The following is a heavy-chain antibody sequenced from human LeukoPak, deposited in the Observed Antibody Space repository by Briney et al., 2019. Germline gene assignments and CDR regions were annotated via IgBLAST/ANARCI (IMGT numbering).Heavy chain of an antibody. V-gene: IGHV3-21*01. D-gene: IGHD2-8*01. CDR1: GFTLTTYT. CDR3: AGAGVYPDY. J-gene: IGHJ4*02. CDR2: ISASGSFK. Sequence: GSLRLSCAASGFTLTTYTNNWVRQAPGKGLEWVSSISASGSFKYFAASVRGRFTVSRDIAKNSLYLQMNSLRAEDTAVYYCAGAGVYPDYWGQGTLVTVSS.